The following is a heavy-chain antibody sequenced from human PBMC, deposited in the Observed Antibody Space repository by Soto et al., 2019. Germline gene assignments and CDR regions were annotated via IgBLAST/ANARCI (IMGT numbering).Heavy chain of an antibody. CDR1: GFTFSSYA. J-gene: IGHJ3*02. D-gene: IGHD3-22*01. CDR2: ISGSGGST. CDR3: AKDYNYYDSSGYGLGRAFDI. Sequence: GGSLRLSCAASGFTFSSYAMSWVRQAPGKGLEWVSAISGSGGSTYYADSGKGRFTISRDNSKNTLYLQMNSLRAEDTAVYYCAKDYNYYDSSGYGLGRAFDIWGQGTMVTVSS. V-gene: IGHV3-23*01.